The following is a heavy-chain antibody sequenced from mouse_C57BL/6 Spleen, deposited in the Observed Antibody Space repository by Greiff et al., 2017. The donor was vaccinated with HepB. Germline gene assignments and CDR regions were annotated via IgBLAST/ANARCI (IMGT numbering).Heavy chain of an antibody. J-gene: IGHJ2*01. V-gene: IGHV1-66*01. Sequence: LVESGPELVKPGASVKISCKASGYSFTSYYIHWVKQRPGQGLEWIGWIYPGSGNTKYNEKFKGKATLTADTSSSTAYMQLSSLTSEDSAVYYCARLLWYLGDYWGQGTTLTVSS. CDR3: ARLLWYLGDY. D-gene: IGHD2-1*01. CDR1: GYSFTSYY. CDR2: IYPGSGNT.